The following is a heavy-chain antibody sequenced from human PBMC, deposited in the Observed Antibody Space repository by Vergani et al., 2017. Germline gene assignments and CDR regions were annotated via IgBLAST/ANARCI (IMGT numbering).Heavy chain of an antibody. CDR2: IGGSGGGT. J-gene: IGHJ6*02. Sequence: EVQLLESGGGLVQPGGSLRLSCAASGFTFSSYAMSWVRQAPGKGLEWVSAIGGSGGGTYYADSVKGRFTISRDNSKNTLYLKMNSLRAEDTAVYYCARQQYCSSTSCSTYYYYYYGMDVWGQGTTVTVSS. CDR3: ARQQYCSSTSCSTYYYYYYGMDV. V-gene: IGHV3-23*01. CDR1: GFTFSSYA. D-gene: IGHD2-2*01.